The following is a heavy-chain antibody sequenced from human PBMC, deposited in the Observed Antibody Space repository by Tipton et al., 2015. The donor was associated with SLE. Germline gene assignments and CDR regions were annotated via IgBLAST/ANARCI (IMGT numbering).Heavy chain of an antibody. Sequence: LRLSCAVYGGSFSGYYWSWIRQPPGKGLEWIGEINHSGSTNYNPSLKSRVPISVDTSKNQFSLKLSSVTAADTAVYYCATLVGGDAFDIWGQGTMVTVSS. J-gene: IGHJ3*02. V-gene: IGHV4-34*01. D-gene: IGHD1-26*01. CDR2: INHSGST. CDR1: GGSFSGYY. CDR3: ATLVGGDAFDI.